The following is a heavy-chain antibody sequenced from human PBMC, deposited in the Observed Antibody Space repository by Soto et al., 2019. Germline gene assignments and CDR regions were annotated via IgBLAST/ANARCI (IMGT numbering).Heavy chain of an antibody. CDR2: INSDGSST. CDR1: GFTFSSYW. CDR3: ARPSLTGDGSFDY. J-gene: IGHJ4*02. Sequence: GGPLRLSCAASGFTFSSYWMHWVRQAPGKGLVWVSRINSDGSSTSYADSVKGRFTISRDNAKNTLYLQMNSLRAEDTAVYYCARPSLTGDGSFDYWGQGTLVTVSS. V-gene: IGHV3-74*01. D-gene: IGHD7-27*01.